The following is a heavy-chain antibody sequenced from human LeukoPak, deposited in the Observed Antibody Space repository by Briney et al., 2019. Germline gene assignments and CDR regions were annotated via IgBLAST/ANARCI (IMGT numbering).Heavy chain of an antibody. CDR2: ISGSGGST. CDR3: ANQGKITMVRGVFDY. D-gene: IGHD3-10*01. CDR1: GFTFSSYA. J-gene: IGHJ4*02. Sequence: PGGSLRLSCAASGFTFSSYAMSWVRQAPGKGLEWVSAISGSGGSTYYADSVKGRFTISRDNSKNTLYLQMNSLRAEDTAVYYCANQGKITMVRGVFDYWGQGTLVTVSS. V-gene: IGHV3-23*01.